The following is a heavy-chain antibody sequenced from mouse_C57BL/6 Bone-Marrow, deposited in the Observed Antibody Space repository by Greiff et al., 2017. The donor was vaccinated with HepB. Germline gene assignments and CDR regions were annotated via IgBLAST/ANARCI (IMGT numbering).Heavy chain of an antibody. CDR2: IYPGDGDT. D-gene: IGHD2-2*01. CDR3: ARGMVTTIYYAMDY. CDR1: GYAFSSYW. J-gene: IGHJ4*01. Sequence: QVQLKESGAELVKPGASVKISCKASGYAFSSYWMNWVKQRPGKGLEWIGQIYPGDGDTNYNGKFKGKATLTADKSSSTAYMQLSSLTSEDSAVYFCARGMVTTIYYAMDYWGQGTSVTVSS. V-gene: IGHV1-80*01.